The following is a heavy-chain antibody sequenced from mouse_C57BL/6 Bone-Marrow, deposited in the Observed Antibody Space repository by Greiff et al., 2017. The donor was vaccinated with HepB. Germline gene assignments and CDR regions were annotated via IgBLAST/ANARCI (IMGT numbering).Heavy chain of an antibody. CDR2: IDPENGDT. D-gene: IGHD1-1*01. V-gene: IGHV14-4*01. Sequence: VQLQQSGAELVRPGASVKLSCTASGFNIKDDYMHWVKQRPEQGLEWIGWIDPENGDTEYASKFQGKATITADTSANTAYLQLSSLTSEDTAVYYCTCYGSSYWGQGTTLTVSS. J-gene: IGHJ2*01. CDR1: GFNIKDDY. CDR3: TCYGSSY.